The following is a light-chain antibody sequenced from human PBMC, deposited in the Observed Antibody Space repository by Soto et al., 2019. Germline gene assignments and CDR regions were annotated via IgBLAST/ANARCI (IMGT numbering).Light chain of an antibody. CDR3: QQYNNHWT. Sequence: DIQVTQSPSTLSASVGDRVTITCRASESIKGWLAWYQQKSGKAPKLLIYDASSLKGGVPSSFSGSGSGTEFTLTISSLQPDDFATHYCQQYNNHWTFGQGTKVDIK. CDR1: ESIKGW. J-gene: IGKJ1*01. V-gene: IGKV1-5*01. CDR2: DAS.